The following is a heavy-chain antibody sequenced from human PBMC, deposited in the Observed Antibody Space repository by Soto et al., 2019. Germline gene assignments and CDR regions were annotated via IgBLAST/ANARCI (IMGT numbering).Heavy chain of an antibody. J-gene: IGHJ6*02. CDR1: GFTFRDYY. Sequence: GGSLRLSCVASGFTFRDYYMSWIRQAPGKGLEWVSYISSLSITINYADSVKGRFTISRDNAKNSLYLQMNSLRVEDTAVYYCARVEVEREVKYGMDVWGQGTT. CDR2: ISSLSITI. D-gene: IGHD1-26*01. V-gene: IGHV3-11*01. CDR3: ARVEVEREVKYGMDV.